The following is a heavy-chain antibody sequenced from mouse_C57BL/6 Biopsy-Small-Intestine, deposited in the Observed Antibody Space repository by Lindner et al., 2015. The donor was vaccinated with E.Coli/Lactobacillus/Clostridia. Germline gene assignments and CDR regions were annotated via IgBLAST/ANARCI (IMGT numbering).Heavy chain of an antibody. J-gene: IGHJ4*01. CDR3: ARSLYDFWSGYYPAYDY. Sequence: SVKVSCKASGYTFTGHYIHWVRQAPGHGLEWMGWINPNNGGTNSPQKFQGSVTMTRDTSINTAYMELSRLRSDDTAVYYCARSLYDFWSGYYPAYDYWGQGTLVTVSS. V-gene: IGHV1-53*01. CDR1: GYTFTGHY. CDR2: INPNNGGT. D-gene: IGHD6-1*01.